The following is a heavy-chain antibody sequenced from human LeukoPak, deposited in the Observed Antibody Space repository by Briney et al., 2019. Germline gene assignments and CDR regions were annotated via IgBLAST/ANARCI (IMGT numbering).Heavy chain of an antibody. CDR1: GYTFTSYG. CDR2: ISAYNGNT. CDR3: ARGDRDGYDQRVFFDY. Sequence: ASVKVSCKASGYTFTSYGISWVRQAPGQGLEWMGWISAYNGNTNYAQKLQGRVTMTTDTSTRTAYMEVRSLRSEDTAVYYCARGDRDGYDQRVFFDYWGQGTLVTVSS. V-gene: IGHV1-18*01. J-gene: IGHJ4*02. D-gene: IGHD5-24*01.